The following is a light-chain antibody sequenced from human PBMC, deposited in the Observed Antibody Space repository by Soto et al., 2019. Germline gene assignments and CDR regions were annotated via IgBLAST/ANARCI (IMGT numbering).Light chain of an antibody. Sequence: QSALTQPASVSGSPGQSITISCTGTSSDVGGYNYVSWYQQHPGKVPKLMIYDVTNRPSGVSNRFSGSKSGNTASLTISGRQAEDEADYYCSSYTSSSTLLFGGGTKVTVL. CDR3: SSYTSSSTLL. V-gene: IGLV2-14*01. J-gene: IGLJ2*01. CDR2: DVT. CDR1: SSDVGGYNY.